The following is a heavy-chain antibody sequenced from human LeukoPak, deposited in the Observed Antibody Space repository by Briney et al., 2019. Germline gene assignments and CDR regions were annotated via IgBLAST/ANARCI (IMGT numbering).Heavy chain of an antibody. V-gene: IGHV3-7*01. CDR1: GFTFSSYW. CDR3: ARASYSSSHYYYYYMDV. Sequence: GGSLRLSCAASGFTFSSYWMSWVRQAPGKGLEWVANIKQDGSEKYYVDSVKGRFTISRDNAKNSLYLQMNSLRAEDTAVYYCARASYSSSHYYYYYMDVWGKGTTVTVSS. J-gene: IGHJ6*03. CDR2: IKQDGSEK. D-gene: IGHD6-13*01.